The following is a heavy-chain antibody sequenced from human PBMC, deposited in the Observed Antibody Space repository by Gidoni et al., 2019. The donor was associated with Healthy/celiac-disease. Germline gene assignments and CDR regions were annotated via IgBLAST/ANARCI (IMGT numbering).Heavy chain of an antibody. D-gene: IGHD3-22*01. Sequence: QVQLVESGGGVVQPGRSLRLSCAASGFTFSSYAMHWVRQAPGKGLEWVAVISYDGSNKYYADSVKGRFTISRDNSKNTLYLQMNSLRAEDTAVYYCARAVRLLDAFDIWGQGTMVTVSS. CDR3: ARAVRLLDAFDI. V-gene: IGHV3-30*01. CDR2: ISYDGSNK. J-gene: IGHJ3*02. CDR1: GFTFSSYA.